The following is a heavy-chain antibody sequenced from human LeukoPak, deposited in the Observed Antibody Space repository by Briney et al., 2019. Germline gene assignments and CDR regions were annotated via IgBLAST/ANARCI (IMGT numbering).Heavy chain of an antibody. CDR2: IYPGDSDT. D-gene: IGHD3-22*01. CDR3: ARHLYAYDSSGYYSAVGY. J-gene: IGHJ4*02. V-gene: IGHV5-51*01. CDR1: GYSFTSYW. Sequence: GESLRISCKGSGYSFTSYWIGWVRQMPGKGLEWMGIIYPGDSDTRYSPSFQGQVTVSADKSIGTAYLQWSSLKASDTAMYYCARHLYAYDSSGYYSAVGYWGQGTLVTVSS.